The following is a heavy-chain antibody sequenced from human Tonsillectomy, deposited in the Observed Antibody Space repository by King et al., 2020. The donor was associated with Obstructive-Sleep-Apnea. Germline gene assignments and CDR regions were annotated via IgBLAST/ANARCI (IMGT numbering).Heavy chain of an antibody. V-gene: IGHV3-23*04. D-gene: IGHD6-6*01. CDR2: ISGSGGRT. CDR3: AKDGAAARIDWYFDL. Sequence: QLVQSGGGLVQPGGSLRLSCAASGFTFSSYAMSWVRQAPGKGLEWVSGISGSGGRTYFADAVKGRFTISRDNSNNTLYLLMKSLRAEDTAVYYWAKDGAAARIDWYFDLWGRGTLVTVSS. J-gene: IGHJ2*01. CDR1: GFTFSSYA.